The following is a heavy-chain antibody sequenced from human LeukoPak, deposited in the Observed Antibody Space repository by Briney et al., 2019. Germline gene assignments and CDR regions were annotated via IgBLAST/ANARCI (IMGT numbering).Heavy chain of an antibody. CDR1: GVSISSGDYY. Sequence: SQTLSPTCTVSGVSISSGDYYWSWIRQPPGKGLEWVGYIYYSGSAYYNPSLKSRVTISVDTSKNQFSLKLSSVTAADTAVYYCARHSPPYSGSYGMDVWGQGTTVTVSS. CDR2: IYYSGSA. J-gene: IGHJ6*02. CDR3: ARHSPPYSGSYGMDV. V-gene: IGHV4-30-4*01. D-gene: IGHD1-26*01.